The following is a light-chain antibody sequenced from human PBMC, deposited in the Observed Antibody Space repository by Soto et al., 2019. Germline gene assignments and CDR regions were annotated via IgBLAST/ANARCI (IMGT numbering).Light chain of an antibody. CDR3: QQYYSYPGT. Sequence: DIQMTQSPSTLSASVGDRVTITCRASQSFNNWLAWYQQKPGKAPELLIYDASNLESGVPSRFSGSGSGTEFTLTISSLQPNDFATYYCQQYYSYPGTFGQGTKVEIK. CDR2: DAS. J-gene: IGKJ1*01. CDR1: QSFNNW. V-gene: IGKV1-5*01.